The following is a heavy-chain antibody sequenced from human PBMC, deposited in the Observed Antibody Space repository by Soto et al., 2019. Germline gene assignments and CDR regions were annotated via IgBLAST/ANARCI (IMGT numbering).Heavy chain of an antibody. CDR3: ARDAFRARPVP. D-gene: IGHD2-2*01. CDR2: ISAYSGNT. J-gene: IGHJ5*02. Sequence: ASVKVSCKASGFIFTSYPISWVRQAPGQGLQWLGWISAYSGNTHYAQNLQGRVSMTTDTSTSTAYMELRNLTSDDTAVYYCARDAFRARPVPWGQGTLVTVSS. CDR1: GFIFTSYP. V-gene: IGHV1-18*01.